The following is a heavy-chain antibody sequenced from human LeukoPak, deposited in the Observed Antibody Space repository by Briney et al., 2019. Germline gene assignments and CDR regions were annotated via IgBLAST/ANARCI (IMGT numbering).Heavy chain of an antibody. CDR1: GDSIRNYY. CDR3: ASHYFDDAFDV. D-gene: IGHD3-10*01. V-gene: IGHV4-59*08. Sequence: SETLSLTCNVSGDSIRNYYWSWIRQPPGKGLEWIGYIYYSGSTNYNPSLKSRVTISVDTSKNQFSLKLSSVTAADTAVYYCASHYFDDAFDVWGQGTMVTVSS. CDR2: IYYSGST. J-gene: IGHJ3*01.